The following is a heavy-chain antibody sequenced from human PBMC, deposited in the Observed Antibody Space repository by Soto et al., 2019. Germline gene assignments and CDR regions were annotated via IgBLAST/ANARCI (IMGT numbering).Heavy chain of an antibody. D-gene: IGHD7-27*01. CDR2: IKQDGSEK. CDR3: ASLKLGIDAFDI. J-gene: IGHJ3*02. V-gene: IGHV3-7*03. Sequence: GGSLRLSCAASGFTFSSYWMSWVRQAPGKGLEWVANIKQDGSEKYYVDSVKGRFTITRDNAKNSLYQQMNSLRAEDTAVYCCASLKLGIDAFDIWGQGTMVTVSS. CDR1: GFTFSSYW.